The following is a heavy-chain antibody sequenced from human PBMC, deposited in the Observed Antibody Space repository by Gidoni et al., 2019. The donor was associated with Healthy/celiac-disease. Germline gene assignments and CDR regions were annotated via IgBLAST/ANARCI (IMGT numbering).Heavy chain of an antibody. CDR1: GFTFSSYA. CDR3: ARDVGTIAALFYYYGMDV. V-gene: IGHV3-30*04. J-gene: IGHJ6*02. CDR2: ISYDGSNK. D-gene: IGHD6-6*01. Sequence: QVQLVESGGGVVQPGRSLRLSCAASGFTFSSYAMHWVRQAPGKGLEWVAVISYDGSNKYYADSVKGRFTISRDNSKNTLYLQMNSLRAEDTAVYYCARDVGTIAALFYYYGMDVWGQGTTVTVSS.